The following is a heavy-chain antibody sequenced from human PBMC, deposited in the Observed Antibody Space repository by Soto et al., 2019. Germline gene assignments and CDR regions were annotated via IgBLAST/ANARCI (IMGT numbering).Heavy chain of an antibody. CDR2: IYWNDDK. J-gene: IGHJ6*02. Sequence: QITLKESSPTLVKPTQTLTLTCTFSGFSLRSSGVGVGWIRQSPGKALECLGVIYWNDDKRYSPSLQNRLTITKDTSKNQVVLTMTNMDPVDTGTYYCAHVMIRAGDMDVWGQGTTVTVSS. CDR3: AHVMIRAGDMDV. CDR1: GFSLRSSGVG. D-gene: IGHD3-10*01. V-gene: IGHV2-5*01.